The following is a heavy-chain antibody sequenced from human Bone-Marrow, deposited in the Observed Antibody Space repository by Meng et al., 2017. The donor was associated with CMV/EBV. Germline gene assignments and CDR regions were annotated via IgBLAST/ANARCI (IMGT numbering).Heavy chain of an antibody. V-gene: IGHV4-4*07. CDR3: ARDGAVAGTVWEC. Sequence: SETLSLTCTVSGGSISSYYWSWIRQPAGKGLEWIGRIYTSGSTNYNPSLKSRVTISVDTSKNQFSLKLSSVTAADTAVYYCARDGAVAGTVWECWGQGTLVTVSS. D-gene: IGHD6-19*01. J-gene: IGHJ4*02. CDR2: IYTSGST. CDR1: GGSISSYY.